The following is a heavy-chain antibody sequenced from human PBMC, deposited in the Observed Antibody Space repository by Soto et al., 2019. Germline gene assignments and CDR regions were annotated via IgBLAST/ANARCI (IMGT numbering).Heavy chain of an antibody. D-gene: IGHD4-4*01. CDR3: ARSRLHDY. CDR1: GFNFSAYW. V-gene: IGHV3-7*01. J-gene: IGHJ4*02. CDR2: INQDGDAK. Sequence: EVQLVESGGDLVQPGGSLRLSCAASGFNFSAYWMSWVRQAPGKGLEWVANINQDGDAKNYVDSVKGRFTISRDNAKNSLYLQTNSLRAEDTAMYYCARSRLHDYWGQGALVAVSS.